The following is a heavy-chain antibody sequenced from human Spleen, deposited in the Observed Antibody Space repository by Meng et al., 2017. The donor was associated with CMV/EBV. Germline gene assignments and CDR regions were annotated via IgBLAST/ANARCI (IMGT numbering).Heavy chain of an antibody. Sequence: SETLSLTCTVSGGSISSYDYYWSWIRQPPGKGLEWIGYIYYTGSTNCHPSLKSRVTISVDTSKNQFSLKLSSVTAADTAVYYCARVENPSGWYAAWFDPWGQGTLVTVSS. J-gene: IGHJ5*02. V-gene: IGHV4-61*08. CDR2: IYYTGST. CDR3: ARVENPSGWYAAWFDP. CDR1: GGSISSYDYY. D-gene: IGHD6-19*01.